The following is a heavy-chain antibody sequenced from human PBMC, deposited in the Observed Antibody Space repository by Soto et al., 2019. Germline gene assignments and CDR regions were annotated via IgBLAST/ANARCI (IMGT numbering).Heavy chain of an antibody. J-gene: IGHJ4*02. D-gene: IGHD6-6*01. Sequence: GGSLRLSCAASGFTFSSYAMSWVRQAPGKGLEWVSAIRGSGGSTYYADSVKGRFTISRDNSKNTLYLQMNSLRAEDTAVYYCAKTGEARRGYFDYWGQGTLVTVSS. CDR3: AKTGEARRGYFDY. V-gene: IGHV3-23*01. CDR1: GFTFSSYA. CDR2: IRGSGGST.